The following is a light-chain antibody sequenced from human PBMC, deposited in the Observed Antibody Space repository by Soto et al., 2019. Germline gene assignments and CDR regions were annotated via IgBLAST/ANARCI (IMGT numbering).Light chain of an antibody. V-gene: IGLV2-8*01. CDR1: SSDVGRYNR. J-gene: IGLJ2*01. CDR3: CSFTGTTIGV. CDR2: EVN. Sequence: QSALTQPPSASGSPGQSVTISCTGTSSDVGRYNRVSWYQHYPGKAPKLMIYEVNKRPPEVPDRFSGSKSGNTASLTVSGLQAEDEADYYCCSFTGTTIGVSGGGTKRTVL.